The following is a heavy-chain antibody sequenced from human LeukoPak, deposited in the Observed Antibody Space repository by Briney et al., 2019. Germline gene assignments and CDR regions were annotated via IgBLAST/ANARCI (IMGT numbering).Heavy chain of an antibody. CDR3: TRGSIAYYYMDV. V-gene: IGHV4-34*01. D-gene: IGHD3-22*01. CDR2: INHSGST. J-gene: IGHJ6*03. CDR1: GGSFSGYY. Sequence: PSETLSLTCAFYGGSFSGYYWSWFRQPPGKGLEWIGEINHSGSTNYNPSLKSRVTISVDTSKNQFSLKLSSVTAADTAVYHCTRGSIAYYYMDVWGKGTTVTISS.